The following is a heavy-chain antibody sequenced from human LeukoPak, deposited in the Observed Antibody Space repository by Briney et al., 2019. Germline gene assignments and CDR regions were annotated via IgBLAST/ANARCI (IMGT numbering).Heavy chain of an antibody. CDR1: GFTFDDYA. D-gene: IGHD3-10*01. CDR3: AKVGYGSGSYYNSYYYYMDV. J-gene: IGHJ6*03. V-gene: IGHV3-9*01. Sequence: GGSLTLSCAASGFTFDDYAMHWVRQAPGKGLEWVSGISWNSGSIGYADSVKGRFTISRDNAKNSLYLQMNSLRAEDTALYYCAKVGYGSGSYYNSYYYYMDVWGKGTTVTISS. CDR2: ISWNSGSI.